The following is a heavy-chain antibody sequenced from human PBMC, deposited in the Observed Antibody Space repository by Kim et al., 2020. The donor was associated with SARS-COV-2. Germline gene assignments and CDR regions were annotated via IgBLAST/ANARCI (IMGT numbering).Heavy chain of an antibody. V-gene: IGHV3-23*03. J-gene: IGHJ4*02. D-gene: IGHD2-2*01. CDR3: AKDTFCGTTSCYAPY. Sequence: SVKGRFTISRDNSKTTLFLTMNSLSADDTAVYYCAKDTFCGTTSCYAPYWGQGTLVTVSS.